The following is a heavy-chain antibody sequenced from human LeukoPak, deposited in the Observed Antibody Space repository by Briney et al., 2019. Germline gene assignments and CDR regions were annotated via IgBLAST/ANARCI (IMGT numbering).Heavy chain of an antibody. V-gene: IGHV1-3*03. CDR2: INAGNGNT. Sequence: ASVKVSCKASGYTFTSYAMHWVRQAPGQRLEWMGWINAGNGNTKYSQEFQGRVTITRDTSASTAYMELSSLRSEDMAVYYCARSKIVGATRAAFDIWGQGTMVTVSS. J-gene: IGHJ3*02. D-gene: IGHD1-26*01. CDR1: GYTFTSYA. CDR3: ARSKIVGATRAAFDI.